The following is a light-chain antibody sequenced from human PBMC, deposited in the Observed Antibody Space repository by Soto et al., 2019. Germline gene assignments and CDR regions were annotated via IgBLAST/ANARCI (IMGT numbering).Light chain of an antibody. CDR2: GAS. CDR3: QQYGSSSWT. J-gene: IGKJ1*01. Sequence: EIVLTQSPGTLSLSPGVRAAVSCRASQSVSSSYLAWYQQKPGQAPRLLIYGASSRATGIPDRFSGSGSGTDFTLTISRLEPEDFAVYYCQQYGSSSWTFGQGTKVDIK. V-gene: IGKV3-20*01. CDR1: QSVSSSY.